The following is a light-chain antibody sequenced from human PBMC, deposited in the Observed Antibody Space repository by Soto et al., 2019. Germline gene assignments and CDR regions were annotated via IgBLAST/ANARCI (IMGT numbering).Light chain of an antibody. CDR3: VSYKTADPFV. CDR1: SSDIGASNF. J-gene: IGLJ1*01. CDR2: EAT. V-gene: IGLV2-14*01. Sequence: QSALAQPPSVSGSPGQSITVSCTGTSSDIGASNFVSWYQHLPGRAPKVIIFEATNRPSGVSDRFSGSKAGITASLTISGLQAAYEAEYFCVSYKTADPFVFGTGTKVTVL.